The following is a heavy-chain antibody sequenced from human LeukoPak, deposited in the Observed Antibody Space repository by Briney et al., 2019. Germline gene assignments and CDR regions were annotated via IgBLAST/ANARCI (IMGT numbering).Heavy chain of an antibody. J-gene: IGHJ4*02. D-gene: IGHD5-18*01. CDR2: VYYTGST. V-gene: IGHV4-61*08. CDR1: AGSVTNGDYY. CDR3: ARVVPDGYSDY. Sequence: HSETLSLTCTVSAGSVTNGDYYWSWLRQPPGKALEWIGFVYYTGSTYYTPSLEGRATISVDTSKNQFSVKLSSVTAADTAVYYCARVVPDGYSDYWGQGTLATVSS.